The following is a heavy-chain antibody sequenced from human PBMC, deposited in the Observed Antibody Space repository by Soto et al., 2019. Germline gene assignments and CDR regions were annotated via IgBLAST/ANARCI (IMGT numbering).Heavy chain of an antibody. D-gene: IGHD1-26*01. V-gene: IGHV3-15*07. CDR2: IKSKTDGGTT. J-gene: IGHJ6*02. CDR3: TTCIVGATAPYYYYYGMDV. CDR1: GFAFRTAW. Sequence: GGSLKLSCAASGFAFRTAWMNWVRKAPGKGLEWVGRIKSKTDGGTTDYAAPVKGRFTISRDDSKNTLYLQMNSLKTEDTAVYYCTTCIVGATAPYYYYYGMDVWGQGTTVTVSS.